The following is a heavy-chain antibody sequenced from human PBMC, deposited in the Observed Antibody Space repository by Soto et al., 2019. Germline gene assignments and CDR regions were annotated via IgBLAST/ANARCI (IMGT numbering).Heavy chain of an antibody. CDR2: MYPDDSDI. J-gene: IGHJ3*02. D-gene: IGHD3-22*01. V-gene: IGHV5-51*01. CDR1: GYSFSFYW. CDR3: ATAYVYDFENSNYYRDAFDI. Sequence: GESLKISCKASGYSFSFYWIGWVRQMPGKGLEWMAIMYPDDSDIRYSPSFEAHVTISADKSTSTAFLQWSSLKASDTAMYYCATAYVYDFENSNYYRDAFDIWGQGTLVTVS.